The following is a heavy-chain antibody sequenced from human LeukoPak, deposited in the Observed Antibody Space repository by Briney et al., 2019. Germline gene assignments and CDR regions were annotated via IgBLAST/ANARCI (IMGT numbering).Heavy chain of an antibody. CDR3: ARINWNDFDY. D-gene: IGHD1-1*01. Sequence: SETLSLTCTVSGRSISSYFWSWIRQPPGKGLEWIGYIYYSGSTNYNPSLKSRVSMSVDTSKNQFSLKLSSVTAADTAVYYCARINWNDFDYWGQGILVTVSS. CDR2: IYYSGST. J-gene: IGHJ4*02. CDR1: GRSISSYF. V-gene: IGHV4-59*08.